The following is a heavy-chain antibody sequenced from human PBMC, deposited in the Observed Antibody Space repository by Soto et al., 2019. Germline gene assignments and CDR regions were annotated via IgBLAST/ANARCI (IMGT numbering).Heavy chain of an antibody. J-gene: IGHJ6*02. V-gene: IGHV1-69*13. CDR2: IIPIFGTA. Sequence: VKVSCKASGGTFSSYAISWVRQAPGQGLEWMGGIIPIFGTANYAQKFQGRVTITADESTSTAYMELSSLRSEDTAVYYCARDYPADYYYGMDVWGQGTTVTVPS. CDR1: GGTFSSYA. CDR3: ARDYPADYYYGMDV.